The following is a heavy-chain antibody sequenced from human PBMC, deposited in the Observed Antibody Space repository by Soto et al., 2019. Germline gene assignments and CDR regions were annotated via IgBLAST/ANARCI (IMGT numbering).Heavy chain of an antibody. J-gene: IGHJ3*02. CDR1: GLNFSSYA. D-gene: IGHD6-13*01. Sequence: GGSLRLSCAASGLNFSSYAMHWVRQAPGKGLEWVAVISYDGSNKYYADSVKGRFTISRDNSKNTLYLQMNSLRAEDTAVYYWAREGGYDAFDIWGQGTMVTVS. CDR2: ISYDGSNK. CDR3: AREGGYDAFDI. V-gene: IGHV3-30-3*01.